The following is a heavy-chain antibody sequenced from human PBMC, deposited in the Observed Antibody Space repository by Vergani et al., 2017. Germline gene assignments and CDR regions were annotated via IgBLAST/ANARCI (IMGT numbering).Heavy chain of an antibody. CDR2: ISSSGSTI. Sequence: QVQLVESGGGLVKPGGSLRLSCAASGFTFSDYYMSWIRQAPGKGLEWVSYISSSGSTIYYADSVKGRFTISRDNAKNSLYLQMNSLRAEDTAVYYCAGGGLDCSSTICYYLRWSRFGYWGQGTLVTVSS. CDR1: GFTFSDYY. V-gene: IGHV3-11*01. CDR3: AGGGLDCSSTICYYLRWSRFGY. J-gene: IGHJ4*02. D-gene: IGHD2-2*01.